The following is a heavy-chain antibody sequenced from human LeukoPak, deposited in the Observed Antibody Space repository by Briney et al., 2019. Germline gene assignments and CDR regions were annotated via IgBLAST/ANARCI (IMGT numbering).Heavy chain of an antibody. J-gene: IGHJ6*03. Sequence: PGGSLRLSCAASGFTFSSYWMHWVRQAPGKGLVWVSRINSDGSSTSYADSVKGRFTISRDNAKNTLYLQMNSLRAEDTAVYYCARDLWDTAMATTFYYYYYYMDVWGKGTTVTVSS. V-gene: IGHV3-74*01. D-gene: IGHD5-18*01. CDR2: INSDGSST. CDR3: ARDLWDTAMATTFYYYYYYMDV. CDR1: GFTFSSYW.